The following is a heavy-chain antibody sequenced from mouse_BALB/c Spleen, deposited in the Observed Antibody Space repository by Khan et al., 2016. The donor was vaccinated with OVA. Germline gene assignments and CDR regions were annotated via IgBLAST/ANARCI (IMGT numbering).Heavy chain of an antibody. V-gene: IGHV5-6*01. Sequence: EVQLVESGGDLVKPGGSLKLSCAASGFTFSNYGMSWVRQTPDKRLEWVAIISTSGSYTYYPASVTGRFTISRDNAKNTLYLQMSSLKSEDTAIYCCARCLYGSSYDYYAMDYWGQGTSVTVSS. CDR1: GFTFSNYG. J-gene: IGHJ4*01. CDR3: ARCLYGSSYDYYAMDY. CDR2: ISTSGSYT. D-gene: IGHD1-1*01.